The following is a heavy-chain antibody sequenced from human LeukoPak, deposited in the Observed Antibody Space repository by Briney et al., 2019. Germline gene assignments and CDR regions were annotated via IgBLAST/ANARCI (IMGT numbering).Heavy chain of an antibody. V-gene: IGHV5-51*01. D-gene: IGHD1-26*01. Sequence: GESLKISCKGSGYSFSTHWIGWARQMPGKGLEWMAMIYPGNSDTTYRPSFQGQVIISADKSISTAYLQWSSLKASDTATYYCARRSQGRWELLRAPPDYWGQGTLVTVSS. CDR3: ARRSQGRWELLRAPPDY. CDR1: GYSFSTHW. CDR2: IYPGNSDT. J-gene: IGHJ4*02.